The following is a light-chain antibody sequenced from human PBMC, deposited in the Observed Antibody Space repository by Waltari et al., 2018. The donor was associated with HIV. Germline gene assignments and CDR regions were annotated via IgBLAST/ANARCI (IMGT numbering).Light chain of an antibody. Sequence: QSVLTQPPSVSGAPGQRLTISCTGSSSNLGAGSDVHWYQQIAGAAPKLLIYGDNNRPSGVPDRFSGSKSGTSASLAITGLQAEDAADYYCQSYDSSLVFGGGTKLTV. CDR1: SSNLGAGSD. J-gene: IGLJ2*01. CDR2: GDN. V-gene: IGLV1-40*01. CDR3: QSYDSSLV.